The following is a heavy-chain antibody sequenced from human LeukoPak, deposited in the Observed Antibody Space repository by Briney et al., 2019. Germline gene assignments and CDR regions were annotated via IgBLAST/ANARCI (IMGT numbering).Heavy chain of an antibody. CDR1: GYSFTSYW. J-gene: IGHJ4*02. V-gene: IGHV5-51*01. D-gene: IGHD3-22*01. CDR3: ARRHYYYDRSGFYYYFDT. CDR2: IYPGDSDT. Sequence: GESLKISCKGSGYSFTSYWIGWVRQMPGKGLEWMGIIYPGDSDTRYSPSFQGQVTISADKSISTAYLQWSSLKASDTAMYYCARRHYYYDRSGFYYYFDTWGQGTQVTVTS.